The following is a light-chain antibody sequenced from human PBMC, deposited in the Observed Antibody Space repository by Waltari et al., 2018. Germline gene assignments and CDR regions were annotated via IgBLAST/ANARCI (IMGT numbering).Light chain of an antibody. CDR1: QSLDSRDGDTY. CDR2: KVS. V-gene: IGKV2-30*01. CDR3: MQSTHWPLT. Sequence: DVVMTQSPLSLSVALGQPASIPGWSTQSLDSRDGDTYLHWFQQRPGQSPRRLIYKVSDRDSGVADRFSGSGSGTDFTLKISRVEAEDVWVYYCMQSTHWPLTFGGGTKVEIK. J-gene: IGKJ4*01.